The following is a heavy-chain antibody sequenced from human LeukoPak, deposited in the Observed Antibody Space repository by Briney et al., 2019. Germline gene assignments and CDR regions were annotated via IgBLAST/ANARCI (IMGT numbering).Heavy chain of an antibody. V-gene: IGHV4-59*01. CDR3: ARKSRGYSGSYDY. Sequence: SETLSLTCTVSGGSISSYYWSWIRQPPGKGLEWSGYIYYSGNTNYNPSLKSRVTISVDTSKNQFSLKLSSVTAADTAVYYCARKSRGYSGSYDYWGQGTLVTVSS. D-gene: IGHD1-26*01. J-gene: IGHJ4*02. CDR2: IYYSGNT. CDR1: GGSISSYY.